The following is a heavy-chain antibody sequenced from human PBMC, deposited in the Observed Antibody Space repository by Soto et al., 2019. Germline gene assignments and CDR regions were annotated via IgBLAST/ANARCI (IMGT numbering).Heavy chain of an antibody. V-gene: IGHV3-33*01. CDR3: ARDPAYDTPFAYYGTDV. Sequence: PGGSLRLSCAASGFTFSSYGMHWVRQAPGKGLEWVAVIWYDGSNKYYADSVKGRFTISRDNSKNTLYLQMNSLRAEDTAVYYCARDPAYDTPFAYYGTDVWGQGTTVTVSS. D-gene: IGHD3-22*01. CDR1: GFTFSSYG. J-gene: IGHJ6*02. CDR2: IWYDGSNK.